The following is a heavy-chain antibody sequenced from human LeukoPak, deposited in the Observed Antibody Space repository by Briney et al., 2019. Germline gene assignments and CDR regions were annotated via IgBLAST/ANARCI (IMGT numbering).Heavy chain of an antibody. CDR1: GGSISSGGYC. V-gene: IGHV4-31*03. D-gene: IGHD5-18*01. CDR2: IYYSGST. Sequence: SETLSLTCTVSGGSISSGGYCWSWIRQNPGKGLEWIGYIYYSGSTYYNPSLKSRVTISVDTSKNQFSLKLSSVTAADTAVYYCARDSPHSYGYDDAFDIWGQGTMVTVSS. J-gene: IGHJ3*02. CDR3: ARDSPHSYGYDDAFDI.